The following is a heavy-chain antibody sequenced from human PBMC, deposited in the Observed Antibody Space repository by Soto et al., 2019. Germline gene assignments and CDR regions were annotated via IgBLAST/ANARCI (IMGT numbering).Heavy chain of an antibody. CDR1: GGSISSYY. J-gene: IGHJ5*02. Sequence: SETLSLTCTVSGGSISSYYWIWIRQPPGKGLEWIGYIYYSGSTNYNPSLKSRVTISVDTSKNQFSLKLSSVTAADTAVYYCARDIRFGSTNWFDPWGQGTLVTVSS. V-gene: IGHV4-59*01. D-gene: IGHD3-3*01. CDR3: ARDIRFGSTNWFDP. CDR2: IYYSGST.